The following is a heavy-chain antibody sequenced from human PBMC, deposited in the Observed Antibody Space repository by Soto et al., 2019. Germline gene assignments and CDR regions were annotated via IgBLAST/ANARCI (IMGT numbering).Heavy chain of an antibody. CDR2: IKQDGSEK. D-gene: IGHD3-3*01. CDR1: GFTFSSYW. V-gene: IGHV3-7*03. CDR3: XRDRIFGVVVTSYYFDY. J-gene: IGHJ4*02. Sequence: PGGSLRLSCAASGFTFSSYWMSWVRQAPGKGLEWVANIKQDGSEKYYVDSVKGRFTISRDNAKNSLYLQMNSLRAEDTAVYYCXRDRIFGVVVTSYYFDYWGQGTLVTVSS.